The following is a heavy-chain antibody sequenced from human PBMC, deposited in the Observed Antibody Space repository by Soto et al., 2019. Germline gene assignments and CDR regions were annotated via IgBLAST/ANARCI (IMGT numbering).Heavy chain of an antibody. J-gene: IGHJ5*02. CDR1: GDSISSGGLS. CDR2: IYYPGLT. V-gene: IGHV4-30-2*06. D-gene: IGHD6-13*01. CDR3: ARGRRSKTATAGTGWFDP. Sequence: QLQLQESGSGLLKPSQTLSLNCSVSGDSISSGGLSWNWLRQSPGRGLEWIGYIYYPGLTYYNPSLKSRVSMSQDPSENQVSLSLSSVTAADSAVYYCARGRRSKTATAGTGWFDPWGPGTLVTVSS.